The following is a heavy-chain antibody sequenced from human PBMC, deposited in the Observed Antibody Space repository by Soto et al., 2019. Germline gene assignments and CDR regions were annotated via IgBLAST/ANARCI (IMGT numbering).Heavy chain of an antibody. CDR3: ARDRGYYGSWSYSYMDV. V-gene: IGHV1-3*01. CDR1: GYTFTSYA. J-gene: IGHJ6*03. D-gene: IGHD3-10*01. Sequence: QVQLVQSGAEVKKPGASVKVSCKASGYTFTSYAMHWVRQAPGQRLEWMGWSNAGNGNTKYSQKFQGRVTITRDTSASTAYMELSSLRSEDTAVYYCARDRGYYGSWSYSYMDVWGKGTTVTVSS. CDR2: SNAGNGNT.